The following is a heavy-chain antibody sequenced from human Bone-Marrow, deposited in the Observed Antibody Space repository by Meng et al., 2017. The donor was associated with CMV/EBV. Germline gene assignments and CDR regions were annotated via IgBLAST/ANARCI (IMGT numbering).Heavy chain of an antibody. Sequence: SETLSLTCTVSGGSISGSSYYWGWSRQPPGKGLEWIGSLYFSGSTYYNPSLKSRLTISADTSRNQFSLKLSSVTAADTAVYYCARHFRSSRFSSGYFAYWGQGTLVTVAS. V-gene: IGHV4-39*01. CDR3: ARHFRSSRFSSGYFAY. CDR2: LYFSGST. J-gene: IGHJ4*02. CDR1: GGSISGSSYY. D-gene: IGHD3-22*01.